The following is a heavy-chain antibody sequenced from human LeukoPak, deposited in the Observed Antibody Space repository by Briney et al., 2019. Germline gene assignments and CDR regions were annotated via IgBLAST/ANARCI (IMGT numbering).Heavy chain of an antibody. Sequence: GGSLRLSCAASGFSFSDYGMHWVRQAPGKGLEWVAVISYDGSNKYYADSVKGRFTISRDNSKNTLYLQMNSLRAEDTAVYYYAKDRGFGVFFQYYLEYWGQGTLVTVSS. V-gene: IGHV3-30*18. D-gene: IGHD3-10*01. CDR3: AKDRGFGVFFQYYLEY. J-gene: IGHJ4*02. CDR1: GFSFSDYG. CDR2: ISYDGSNK.